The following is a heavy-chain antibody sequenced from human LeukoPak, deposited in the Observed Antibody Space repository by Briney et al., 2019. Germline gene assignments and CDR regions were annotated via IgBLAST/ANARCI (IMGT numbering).Heavy chain of an antibody. J-gene: IGHJ3*02. CDR3: ARSSYDILTGYSGPDAFDI. Sequence: PGGSLRLSSAASGLTFSSYSMNWVRQAPGKGLEWVSSISSSSSYIYYANSVKGRFTISRDNAKNSLYLQMNSLRAEDTAVYYCARSSYDILTGYSGPDAFDIWGQGTMVTVSS. D-gene: IGHD3-9*01. CDR2: ISSSSSYI. CDR1: GLTFSSYS. V-gene: IGHV3-21*01.